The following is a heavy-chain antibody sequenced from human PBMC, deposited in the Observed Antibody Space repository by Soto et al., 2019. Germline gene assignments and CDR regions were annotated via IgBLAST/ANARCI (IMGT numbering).Heavy chain of an antibody. CDR3: AKDVYYYDSSGYFPDAFDI. J-gene: IGHJ3*02. CDR1: GFTFDDYA. D-gene: IGHD3-22*01. V-gene: IGHV3-9*01. CDR2: ISWNSGSI. Sequence: GGSLRLSCAASGFTFDDYAMHWVRQAPGKGLEWVSGISWNSGSIGYADSVKGRFTISRDNAKNSLYLQMNSLRTEDTALYYCAKDVYYYDSSGYFPDAFDIWGQGTMVTVSS.